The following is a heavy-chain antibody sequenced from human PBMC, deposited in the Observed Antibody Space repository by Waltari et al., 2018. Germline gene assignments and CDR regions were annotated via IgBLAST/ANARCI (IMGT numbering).Heavy chain of an antibody. Sequence: QVQLVQSGAEVKKPGASVKVSCKASGYTFTSYAMHWVRQAPGQRLEWMGWINAGNGNTKYSQKFQGRVTITRDTSASTAYMELSSLRSEDTAVYYCARGEQLVPPHFDYWGQGTLVTVSS. CDR3: ARGEQLVPPHFDY. J-gene: IGHJ4*02. CDR1: GYTFTSYA. V-gene: IGHV1-3*01. D-gene: IGHD6-13*01. CDR2: INAGNGNT.